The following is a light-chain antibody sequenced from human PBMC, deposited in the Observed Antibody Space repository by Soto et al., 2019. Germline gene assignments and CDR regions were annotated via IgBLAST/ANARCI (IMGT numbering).Light chain of an antibody. Sequence: DVQMTQSPSSLSASVGDRVTITCRASRDISSSLAWSQQKPGKVPKLLIYAASTLHAGVQSRFSGSGSGTFFTLTINSLQPEDVATYYCQKYNSAPNTFGRGTRLESK. CDR3: QKYNSAPNT. J-gene: IGKJ2*01. CDR2: AAS. V-gene: IGKV1-27*01. CDR1: RDISSS.